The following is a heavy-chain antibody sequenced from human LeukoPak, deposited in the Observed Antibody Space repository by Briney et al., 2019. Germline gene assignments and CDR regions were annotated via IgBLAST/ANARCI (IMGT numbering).Heavy chain of an antibody. CDR1: GLTFSSYA. J-gene: IGHJ6*02. V-gene: IGHV3-23*01. Sequence: GGSLRLSCAASGLTFSSYAMSWVRQAPGKGLEWVSVISGSGSSANYADSVKGRFTISGDNSKNTLYLQMNRLRAEDTAVYYCAKSGRQSGYDPKPYYYYGMDVWGQGTTVTVSS. D-gene: IGHD5-12*01. CDR2: ISGSGSSA. CDR3: AKSGRQSGYDPKPYYYYGMDV.